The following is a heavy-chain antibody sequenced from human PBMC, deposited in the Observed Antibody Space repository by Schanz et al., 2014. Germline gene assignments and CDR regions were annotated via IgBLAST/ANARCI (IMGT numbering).Heavy chain of an antibody. CDR3: ARGGFGEVAYFDY. D-gene: IGHD3-10*01. V-gene: IGHV3-23*01. J-gene: IGHJ4*02. CDR2: IGVDGTTT. CDR1: GFAFSSYG. Sequence: EVQLLESGGGLVQPGGSLRLSCLASGFAFSSYGMNWLRPAPGKGLEWVSVIGVDGTTTYYADSVKGRFTISRDSSKNTLYLQMNSLRPEDTAIYYCARGGFGEVAYFDYWGQGTLVTVSS.